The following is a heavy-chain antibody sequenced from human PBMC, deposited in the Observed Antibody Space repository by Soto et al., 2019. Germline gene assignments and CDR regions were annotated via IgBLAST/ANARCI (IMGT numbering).Heavy chain of an antibody. Sequence: EVQLVESGGGLVQPGGSLRLSCAASGFTLSANWIHWVRRVPGKGLVWVSRTNSDGSSLTYADSVKVRLTLSRDNAKYTWFLKLDSLRVEDTAMYSCVRATEQRPFDDWGQGTLVTVSS. CDR2: TNSDGSSL. D-gene: IGHD6-25*01. CDR3: VRATEQRPFDD. CDR1: GFTLSANW. V-gene: IGHV3-74*03. J-gene: IGHJ4*02.